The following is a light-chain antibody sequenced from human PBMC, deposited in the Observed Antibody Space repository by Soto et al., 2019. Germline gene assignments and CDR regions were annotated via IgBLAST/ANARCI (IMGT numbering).Light chain of an antibody. J-gene: IGKJ1*01. CDR1: QSVSNNY. V-gene: IGKV3-20*01. CDR2: GAS. Sequence: EIVMTQSPATLSVSPGERATLSCRASQSVSNNYLAWYQQKPGQAPRLLIYGASTRATGIPARFSGSGSGTDFTLTISRLEPEDFAVYYCQQYGSSPWTFGQGTKVDIK. CDR3: QQYGSSPWT.